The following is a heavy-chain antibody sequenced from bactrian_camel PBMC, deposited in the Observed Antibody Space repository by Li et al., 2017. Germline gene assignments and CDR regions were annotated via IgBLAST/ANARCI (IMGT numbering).Heavy chain of an antibody. CDR3: AAPIGEHWTAEYAF. CDR2: ISSDGST. V-gene: IGHV3S53*01. D-gene: IGHD3*01. J-gene: IGHJ4*01. CDR1: GYRYSKDC. Sequence: HVQLVESGGGSVQAGGSLRLSCDASGYRYSKDCMGWFRQAPGKEREGVAAISSDGSTSYADSVEGRFTISRDNAKNTLYLEMNSLKPEDTGLYYCAAPIGEHWTAEYAFWGQGTQVTVS.